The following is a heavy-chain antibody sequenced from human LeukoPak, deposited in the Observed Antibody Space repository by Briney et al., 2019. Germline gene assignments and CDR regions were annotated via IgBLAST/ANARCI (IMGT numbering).Heavy chain of an antibody. CDR3: ARVNWNLRGLIDY. J-gene: IGHJ4*02. V-gene: IGHV4-61*01. CDR1: GGSVSSGSYY. CDR2: IYYSGST. D-gene: IGHD1-1*01. Sequence: SGTLSLTCTVSGGSVSSGSYYWSWIRQPPGKGLEWIGYIYYSGSTNYNPSLKSRVTISVDTSKNQFSLKLSSVTAADTAVYYCARVNWNLRGLIDYWGQGTLVTVSS.